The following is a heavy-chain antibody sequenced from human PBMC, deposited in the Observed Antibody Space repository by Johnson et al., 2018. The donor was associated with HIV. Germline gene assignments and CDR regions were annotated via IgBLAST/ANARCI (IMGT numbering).Heavy chain of an antibody. CDR1: GFTVSSNY. V-gene: IGHV3-66*01. J-gene: IGHJ3*02. Sequence: EKLVESGGGLVQSGGSLRLSCAASGFTVSSNYMSWVRQAPGKGLEWVSVIYSGGRTYYADSVKGRFTISRDNSKNTLYLQMNSLRAEDTALYYCASPDYECYYGAFDIWVQGTMVTVSS. D-gene: IGHD3-10*01. CDR2: IYSGGRT. CDR3: ASPDYECYYGAFDI.